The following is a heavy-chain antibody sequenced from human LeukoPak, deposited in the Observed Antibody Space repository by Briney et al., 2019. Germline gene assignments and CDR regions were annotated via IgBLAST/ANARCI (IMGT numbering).Heavy chain of an antibody. V-gene: IGHV3-7*01. J-gene: IGHJ3*01. D-gene: IGHD6-6*01. CDR2: IKVDGSEK. Sequence: GFLRLSRAAPGITLWSHWMTWGRPAPGKGLEWVANIKVDGSEKNYVDSVKGRFTISRDNAKNSLYLQMNSLRAEDTGVYYCARDLLVWGQGTMVTVSS. CDR1: GITLWSHW. CDR3: ARDLLV.